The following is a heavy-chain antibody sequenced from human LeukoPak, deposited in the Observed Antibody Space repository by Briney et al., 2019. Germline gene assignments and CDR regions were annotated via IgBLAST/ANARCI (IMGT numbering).Heavy chain of an antibody. CDR1: GGSISSGSYY. D-gene: IGHD3-22*01. V-gene: IGHV4-61*02. J-gene: IGHJ4*02. Sequence: SETLSLTCTVSGGSISSGSYYWSWIRQPAGKGLEWIGRIYTSGSTDYNPSLKSRVIISVDTSKNQFSLKLSSVTAADTAVYYCARDRYYDSSGPPDWGQRTLVTVSS. CDR3: ARDRYYDSSGPPD. CDR2: IYTSGST.